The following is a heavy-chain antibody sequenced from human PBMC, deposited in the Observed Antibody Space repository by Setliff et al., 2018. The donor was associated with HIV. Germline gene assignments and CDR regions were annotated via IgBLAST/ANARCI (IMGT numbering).Heavy chain of an antibody. CDR1: GGSISSDY. Sequence: SETLSLTCTVSGGSISSDYWSWIRQPPGKGLEWIGYIYYSGSTNYNPSVMGRVTMSIDTSKNQFSLKLRSVTAADTAMYYCARDAPYCSSHSCSVRLFDYWGQGTLVTVSS. V-gene: IGHV4-59*01. CDR3: ARDAPYCSSHSCSVRLFDY. D-gene: IGHD2-2*01. J-gene: IGHJ4*02. CDR2: IYYSGST.